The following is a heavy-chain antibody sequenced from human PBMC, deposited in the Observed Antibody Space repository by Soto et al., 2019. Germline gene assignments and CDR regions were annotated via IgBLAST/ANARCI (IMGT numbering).Heavy chain of an antibody. D-gene: IGHD3-10*01. CDR3: ARLINPYYYGSGSYRGNAFDI. Sequence: QVQLVQSGAEVKKPGSSVKVSCKASGGTFSSYAISWVRQAPGQGLEWMGGIIPIFGTANYAQKFQGRVTITADESTSTAYMELSSLRSEDTAVYYCARLINPYYYGSGSYRGNAFDIWGQGTMVTVSS. CDR2: IIPIFGTA. V-gene: IGHV1-69*01. J-gene: IGHJ3*02. CDR1: GGTFSSYA.